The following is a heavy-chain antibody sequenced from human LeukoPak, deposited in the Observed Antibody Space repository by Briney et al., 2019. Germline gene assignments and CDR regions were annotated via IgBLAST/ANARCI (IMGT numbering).Heavy chain of an antibody. J-gene: IGHJ5*02. Sequence: SETLSLTCAVSGYSISSGYYWGWIRQPPGKGLEWIGSIYHSGSTYYNPSLKSRVTISVDTSKTQFSLKLSSVTAADTAVYYCARPVTTYWFDPWGQGTLVTVSS. CDR1: GYSISSGYY. V-gene: IGHV4-38-2*01. D-gene: IGHD4-17*01. CDR3: ARPVTTYWFDP. CDR2: IYHSGST.